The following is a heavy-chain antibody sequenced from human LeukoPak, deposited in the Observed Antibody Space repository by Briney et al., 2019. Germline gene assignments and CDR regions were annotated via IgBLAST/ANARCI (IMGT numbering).Heavy chain of an antibody. CDR3: ARHLRGGLRAFEI. J-gene: IGHJ3*02. D-gene: IGHD2-21*02. CDR1: GVSFTGYY. V-gene: IGHV4-34*01. Sequence: RTSETLSLTCAVYGVSFTGYYLSWVRQPPGKVLEWIGEINDIGSTNYNPSLKSRVTISVDTSKNQFSLKLSSVTAADTAVYYCARHLRGGLRAFEIWGPGTMVTVSS. CDR2: INDIGST.